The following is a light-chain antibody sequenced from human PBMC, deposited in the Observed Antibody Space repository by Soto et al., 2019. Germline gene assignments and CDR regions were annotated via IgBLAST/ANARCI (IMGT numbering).Light chain of an antibody. CDR1: QSVTSSD. V-gene: IGKV3-20*01. CDR3: QQYVISVT. J-gene: IGKJ5*01. CDR2: GAS. Sequence: EVGVTQSPRTLSLSPGERATLSCRASQSVTSSDLAWYQQKPGQAPRLLIYGASTRATSIPTRFSGSGSGTDFTLTIGRLEPQDSAMYYRQQYVISVTFGQGTRLEIK.